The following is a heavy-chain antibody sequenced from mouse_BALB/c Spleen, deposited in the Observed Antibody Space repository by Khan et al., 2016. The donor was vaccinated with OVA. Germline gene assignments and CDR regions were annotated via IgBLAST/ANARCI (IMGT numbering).Heavy chain of an antibody. V-gene: IGHV1-5*01. CDR2: FYHGNSDT. J-gene: IGHJ3*01. D-gene: IGHD1-1*01. CDR3: TSAGYGAFAY. CDR1: GYSFTDYW. Sequence: VQLKQSGTVLARPGASVKMSCKASGYSFTDYWMHWVKQRPGQGLEWIGSFYHGNSDTSYNQKSKGKAKLPAVTSASTASLALSSLTNEDSAVYYCTSAGYGAFAYWGQGTLGTVSA.